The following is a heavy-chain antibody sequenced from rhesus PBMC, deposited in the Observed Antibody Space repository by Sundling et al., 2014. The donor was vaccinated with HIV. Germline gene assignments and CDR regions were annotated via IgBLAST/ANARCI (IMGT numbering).Heavy chain of an antibody. CDR2: IVPPVHIT. J-gene: IGHJ2*01. D-gene: IGHD3-3*01. CDR1: GFTFGDYA. V-gene: IGHV1-198*02. CDR3: ARARGDTMFGLILTRPPSYTGPTEVLGDRPSSALHPNGTRTSVRSPFRXPSLHGGTSDEHTRPVGRRLGRRTYF. Sequence: QVQLVQSGAEVKKPGASVKVSCKTSGFTFGDYAINWVRQAPGQGLEWMGVIVPPVHITTYAEKFQDRVTITADTSTSTAYMELSSLRSEDTAVYYCARARGDTMFGLILTRPPSYTGPTEVLGDRPSSALHPNGTRTSVRSPFRXPSLHGGTSDEHTRPVGRRLGRRTYF.